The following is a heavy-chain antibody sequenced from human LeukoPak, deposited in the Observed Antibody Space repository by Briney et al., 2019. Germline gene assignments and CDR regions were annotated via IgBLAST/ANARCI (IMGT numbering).Heavy chain of an antibody. D-gene: IGHD2-21*02. CDR2: IIPIFGTA. V-gene: IGHV1-69*01. J-gene: IGHJ6*02. Sequence: SVKVSCKASGGTFSSYDISWVRQAPGQGLEWMGGIIPIFGTANYVQKFQGRVTITADESTSTAYMELSSLRSEDTAVYYCARDRVAYCGGDCQIHYGMDVWGQGTTVTVSS. CDR3: ARDRVAYCGGDCQIHYGMDV. CDR1: GGTFSSYD.